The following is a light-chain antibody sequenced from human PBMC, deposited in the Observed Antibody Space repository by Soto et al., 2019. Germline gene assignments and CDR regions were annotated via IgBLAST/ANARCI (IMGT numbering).Light chain of an antibody. Sequence: DIQMTQSPSSLSASVGDRVTITCRASQTIINYLNWYQQKPGKAPKLLIYKASTLKSGVPSRFSGSGSGTEFTLTISSLQPDDFATYYCQHYNSYSEAFGRGTKVDIK. CDR2: KAS. CDR1: QTIINY. V-gene: IGKV1-5*03. CDR3: QHYNSYSEA. J-gene: IGKJ1*01.